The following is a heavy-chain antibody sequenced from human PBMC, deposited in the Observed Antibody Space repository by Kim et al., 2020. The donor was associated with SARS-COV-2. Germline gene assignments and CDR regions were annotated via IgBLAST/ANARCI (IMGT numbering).Heavy chain of an antibody. CDR2: INHSGST. D-gene: IGHD3-9*01. Sequence: SETLSLTCAVYGGSFSGYYWSWIRQPPGKGLEWIGEINHSGSTNYNPSLKSRVTISVDTSKNQFSLKLSSVTAADTAVYYCASGALDYDILTGSLIWGQGTLVTVSS. CDR1: GGSFSGYY. J-gene: IGHJ4*02. CDR3: ASGALDYDILTGSLI. V-gene: IGHV4-34*01.